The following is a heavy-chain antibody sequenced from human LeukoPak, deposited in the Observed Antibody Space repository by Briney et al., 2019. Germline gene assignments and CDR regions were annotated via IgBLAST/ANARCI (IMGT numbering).Heavy chain of an antibody. CDR2: IIPILGIA. D-gene: IGHD2-21*01. CDR3: ARDSRLAYCGGDCSDAFDI. Sequence: SVKVSCKASGGTFSSYTISWVRQAPGQGLEWMGRIIPILGIANYAQKFQGGVTITADKSTSTAYMELSSLRSEDTAVYYCARDSRLAYCGGDCSDAFDIWGQGTMVTVSS. J-gene: IGHJ3*02. V-gene: IGHV1-69*04. CDR1: GGTFSSYT.